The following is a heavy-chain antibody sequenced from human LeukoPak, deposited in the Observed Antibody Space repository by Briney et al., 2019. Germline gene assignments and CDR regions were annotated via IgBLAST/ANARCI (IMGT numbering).Heavy chain of an antibody. D-gene: IGHD3-10*02. CDR2: ISSSGSTI. CDR3: AELGITMIGGV. J-gene: IGHJ6*04. V-gene: IGHV3-48*03. Sequence: GGSLRLSCAASGFTVSSNYMNWVRQAPGKGLEWVSYISSSGSTIYYADSVKGRFTISRDNAKNSLYLQMNSLRAEDTAVYYCAELGITMIGGVWGKGTTITISS. CDR1: GFTVSSNY.